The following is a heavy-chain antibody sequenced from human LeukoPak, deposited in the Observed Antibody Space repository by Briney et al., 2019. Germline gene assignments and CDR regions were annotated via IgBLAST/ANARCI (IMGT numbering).Heavy chain of an antibody. CDR1: GYSFTSYW. D-gene: IGHD2-15*01. CDR2: IYPGDSDT. V-gene: IGHV5-51*01. J-gene: IGHJ5*02. CDR3: ARLRRSGGSCPCELDP. Sequence: PGESLKISCKGSGYSFTSYWIGWVRQMPGKGLEWMGIIYPGDSDTRYSPSFQGQVTISADKSISTAYLQWSSLKASDTAMYYCARLRRSGGSCPCELDPWGQGTLVTVSS.